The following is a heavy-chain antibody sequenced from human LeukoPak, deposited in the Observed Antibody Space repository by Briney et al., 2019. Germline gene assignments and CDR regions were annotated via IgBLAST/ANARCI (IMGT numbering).Heavy chain of an antibody. Sequence: SGGSLRLPCAASGFTVSSNYMSWVRQAPGKGLEWVSVIYSGGSTYNADSVRGRFTISRDNSKNTLYLQMNSLRAEDTAVYYCARGPVVGATASPYFDYWGQGTLVTVSS. CDR2: IYSGGST. CDR3: ARGPVVGATASPYFDY. J-gene: IGHJ4*02. D-gene: IGHD1-26*01. V-gene: IGHV3-53*01. CDR1: GFTVSSNY.